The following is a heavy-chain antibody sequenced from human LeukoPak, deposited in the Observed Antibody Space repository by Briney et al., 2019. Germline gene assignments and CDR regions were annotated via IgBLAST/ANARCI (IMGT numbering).Heavy chain of an antibody. CDR1: GFTFSSSA. J-gene: IGHJ4*02. CDR3: AKVATWTYFDY. V-gene: IGHV3-23*01. Sequence: GGSLRLSCAASGFTFSSSAMSWVRQAPGKGLGWVSALDGSDETTYYADSVKGRFTISRDNSKNTLYLQLTSLRVDDTAVYYCAKVATWTYFDYWGQGTLVTVSS. D-gene: IGHD3/OR15-3a*01. CDR2: LDGSDETT.